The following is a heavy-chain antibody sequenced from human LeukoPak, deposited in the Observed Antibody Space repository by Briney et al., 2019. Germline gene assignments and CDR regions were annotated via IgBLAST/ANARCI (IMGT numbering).Heavy chain of an antibody. CDR1: GGSISSSSYY. V-gene: IGHV4-39*01. CDR2: IYYSGST. J-gene: IGHJ4*02. D-gene: IGHD5-18*01. CDR3: ARRTLLYSYPTDYKDY. Sequence: PSETLSLTCTVSGGSISSSSYYWGWIRQPPGKGLEWIGSIYYSGSTYYNPSLKSRVTISVDTSKNQFSLKLSSVTAADTAVYYCARRTLLYSYPTDYKDYWGQGTLVTVSS.